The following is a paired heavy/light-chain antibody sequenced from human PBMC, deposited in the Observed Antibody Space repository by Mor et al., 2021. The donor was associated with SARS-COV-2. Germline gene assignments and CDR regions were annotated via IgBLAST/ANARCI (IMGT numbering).Light chain of an antibody. CDR3: QQRSNWPPIT. V-gene: IGKV3-11*01. Sequence: EIVLTQSPATLSLSPGERATLSCRASQSVDNYLAWYQQKPGQAPRLLIYDASNRAAGIPARFRGSGSGTDFTLTISSLEPEDFAVYYCQQRSNWPPITFGQGTRLEIK. CDR2: DAS. CDR1: QSVDNY. J-gene: IGKJ5*01.
Heavy chain of an antibody. V-gene: IGHV3-30*02. Sequence: QVQLVESGGGVVQPGGSLRLSCAASGFTFSNFDIHWVRQGPGKGLEWVAFVRYDEVNKDYADSVKGRFTISRDNSKNRLYLQMNSLRTEDTAVYYCAKDDGYNRFDYWGQGILVTVSS. CDR2: VRYDEVNK. J-gene: IGHJ4*02. CDR3: AKDDGYNRFDY. D-gene: IGHD5-12*01. CDR1: GFTFSNFD.